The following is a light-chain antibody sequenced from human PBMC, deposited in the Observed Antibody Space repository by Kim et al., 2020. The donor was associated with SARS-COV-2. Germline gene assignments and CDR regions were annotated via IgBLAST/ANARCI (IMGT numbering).Light chain of an antibody. V-gene: IGKV1-39*01. CDR2: ATS. CDR1: QTNSTY. J-gene: IGKJ2*01. Sequence: LSACVGDIFTITCRASQTNSTYLNWYHQKPGKAPKLLIYATSNLQNGVPSRFSGSGSGTDFTLTISSLHPEDFAIYYCQQTYGTPTFGQGTKLEI. CDR3: QQTYGTPT.